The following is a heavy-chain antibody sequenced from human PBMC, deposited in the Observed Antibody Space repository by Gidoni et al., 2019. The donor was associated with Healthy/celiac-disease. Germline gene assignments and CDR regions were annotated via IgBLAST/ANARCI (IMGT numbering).Heavy chain of an antibody. D-gene: IGHD3-10*01. CDR1: AGSISRGGYS. Sequence: QLQLQESGPGLEKPSQTLSLTCAVSAGSISRGGYSWSWIRQPPGKGLEWIGYIYHSGSTYYNPSLKSRVTISVDRSKNQFSLKLGSVTAADTAVYYCARAAGSFGYFDYWGQGTLVTVSS. CDR2: IYHSGST. J-gene: IGHJ4*02. V-gene: IGHV4-30-2*01. CDR3: ARAAGSFGYFDY.